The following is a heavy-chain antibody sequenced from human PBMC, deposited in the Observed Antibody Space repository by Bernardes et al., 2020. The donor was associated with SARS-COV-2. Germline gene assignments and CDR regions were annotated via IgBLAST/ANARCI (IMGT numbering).Heavy chain of an antibody. CDR1: DYAISRVSIH. CDR3: ARDKGIRLSPYIDY. D-gene: IGHD3-3*01. J-gene: IGHJ4*02. CDR2: IAACETT. Sequence: TLSLTCDVSDYAISRVSIHWVWQRQRKGKELVGGVGIAACETTNYKTSLSRVTNMIAAKLKNQFLMQLNSVSAADTAMYYCARDKGIRLSPYIDYWGQGTLVTVSS. V-gene: IGHV4-61*02.